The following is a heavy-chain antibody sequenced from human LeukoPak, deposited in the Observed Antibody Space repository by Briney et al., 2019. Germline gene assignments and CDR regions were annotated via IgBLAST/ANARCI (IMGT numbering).Heavy chain of an antibody. Sequence: SETLSLTCTVSNGSISIYYWSWVRQPAGKGLEWIGRIYASGSTNYNPSLKSRVTMSLDTSKNQFSLKLSSVTAADTAVYYCAREITVTRPFDYWGPGTLVTVSS. CDR3: AREITVTRPFDY. CDR2: IYASGST. D-gene: IGHD4-17*01. J-gene: IGHJ4*02. CDR1: NGSISIYY. V-gene: IGHV4-4*07.